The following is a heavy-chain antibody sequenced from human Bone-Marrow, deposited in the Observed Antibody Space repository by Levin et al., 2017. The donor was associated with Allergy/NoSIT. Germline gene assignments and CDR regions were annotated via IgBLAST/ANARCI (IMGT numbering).Heavy chain of an antibody. J-gene: IGHJ4*02. CDR2: INPNSGGT. CDR1: GYTFTGYY. V-gene: IGHV1-2*02. Sequence: VASVKVSCKASGYTFTGYYMHWVRQAPGQGLEWMGWINPNSGGTNYAQKFQGRVTMTRDTSISTAYMELSRLRSDDTAVYYCAKERGGYGGNLNHFDYWGQGTLVTVSS. D-gene: IGHD4-23*01. CDR3: AKERGGYGGNLNHFDY.